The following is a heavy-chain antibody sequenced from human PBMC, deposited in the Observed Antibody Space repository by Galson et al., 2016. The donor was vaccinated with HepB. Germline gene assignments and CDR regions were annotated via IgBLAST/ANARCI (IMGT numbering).Heavy chain of an antibody. D-gene: IGHD3-16*01. V-gene: IGHV3-73*01. J-gene: IGHJ6*02. CDR1: GFMFSGSA. CDR3: TSSAYSDYIYYYGMDV. CDR2: IRSKANSYAT. Sequence: SLRLSCAASGFMFSGSAMHWVRQASGKGLEWVGRIRSKANSYATVYAASVKGRFTISRDDSKNTAYLRMNSLKTEDTAVYYCTSSAYSDYIYYYGMDVWGQGTTVTVSS.